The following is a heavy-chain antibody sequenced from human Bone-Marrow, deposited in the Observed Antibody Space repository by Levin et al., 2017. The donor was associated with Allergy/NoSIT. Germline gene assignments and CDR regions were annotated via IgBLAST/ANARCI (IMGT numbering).Heavy chain of an antibody. CDR3: VRLRPDDYDYWSGYYGTSLFDY. CDR2: IYPSDSET. Sequence: KVSCKGSGYSFTTYWIGWVRQMPGKGLEWMGTIYPSDSETTYSPSFQGQVTISADKSISTAYLQWSSLKASDTAMYYCVRLRPDDYDYWSGYYGTSLFDYWGQGTQVTVSS. V-gene: IGHV5-51*01. CDR1: GYSFTTYW. J-gene: IGHJ4*02. D-gene: IGHD3-3*01.